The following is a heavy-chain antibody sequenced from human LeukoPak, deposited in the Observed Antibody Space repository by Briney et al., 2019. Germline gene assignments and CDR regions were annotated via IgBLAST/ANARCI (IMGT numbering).Heavy chain of an antibody. V-gene: IGHV3-23*01. CDR2: ISGSGGST. CDR1: GFTFSSYA. J-gene: IGHJ4*02. D-gene: IGHD3-22*01. Sequence: GGSLRLSCAASGFTFSSYAMSWVRQAPGKGLEWVSAISGSGGSTYYADSVKGRFTIPRDNSKNTLYLQMNSLRAEDTAVYYCAKAATYYYDSSGSNFDYWGQGTLVTVSS. CDR3: AKAATYYYDSSGSNFDY.